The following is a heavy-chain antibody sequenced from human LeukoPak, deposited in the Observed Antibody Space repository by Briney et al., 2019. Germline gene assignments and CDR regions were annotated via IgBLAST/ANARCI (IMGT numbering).Heavy chain of an antibody. V-gene: IGHV3-23*01. Sequence: GGSLRLSCAASGFTFSSYGMSWVRQAPGKGLEWVSAISGSGGSTYYADSVKGRFSISRDNSKNTLYLQMNSLRAEDTAVYYCAKVPDRGSYFDYWGQGTLVTVSS. CDR1: GFTFSSYG. J-gene: IGHJ4*02. D-gene: IGHD1-26*01. CDR3: AKVPDRGSYFDY. CDR2: ISGSGGST.